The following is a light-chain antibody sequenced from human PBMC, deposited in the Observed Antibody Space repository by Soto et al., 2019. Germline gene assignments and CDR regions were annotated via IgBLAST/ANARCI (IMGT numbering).Light chain of an antibody. CDR1: SSNIESN. V-gene: IGLV1-44*01. CDR2: NYN. J-gene: IGLJ1*01. CDR3: AAWNDSLNGYV. Sequence: QSVLTQPPSASGTPGQRVTISCSGCSSNIESNLIYNYNQLPSGVPDRFSGSKSGTSASLAISGLQSEDEADYYCAAWNDSLNGYVFGTGTNVTVL.